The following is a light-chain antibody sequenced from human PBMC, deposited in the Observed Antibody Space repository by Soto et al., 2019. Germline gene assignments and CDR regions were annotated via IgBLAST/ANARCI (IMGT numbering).Light chain of an antibody. CDR1: SSDVGGYNY. V-gene: IGLV2-14*01. J-gene: IGLJ2*01. CDR3: SSYTSSSTVV. CDR2: EVS. Sequence: QSVLTQPASVSGSPGQSITISCTGTSSDVGGYNYVSWYQQHPDKAPKLMIFEVSNRPSGVSSRFSGSKSGNTASLTISGLQAEDEADYYSSSYTSSSTVVFGGGTKLTVL.